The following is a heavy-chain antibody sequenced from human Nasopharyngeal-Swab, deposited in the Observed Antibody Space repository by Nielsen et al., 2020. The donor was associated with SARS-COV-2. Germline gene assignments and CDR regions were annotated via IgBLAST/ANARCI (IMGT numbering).Heavy chain of an antibody. CDR3: AHRPPGMDGGYYFDY. J-gene: IGHJ4*02. D-gene: IGHD1-1*01. V-gene: IGHV2-5*01. CDR1: GFSLSSTLVG. CDR2: LYGNDNK. Sequence: SGPTLVKPTQTLTLTCTFSGFSLSSTLVGVGWIRQPPGKALGWLALLYGNDNKRFSPSLKSRLAITKDTSKNQVVLTMTNMESVDTATYFCAHRPPGMDGGYYFDYWGQGTLVTVSS.